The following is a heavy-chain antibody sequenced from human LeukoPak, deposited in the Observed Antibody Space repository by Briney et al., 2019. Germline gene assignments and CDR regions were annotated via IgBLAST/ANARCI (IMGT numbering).Heavy chain of an antibody. CDR1: GGSISSSGCY. D-gene: IGHD1-26*01. CDR2: IYYRGST. J-gene: IGHJ4*02. V-gene: IGHV4-39*01. Sequence: PSETLSLTCTVSGGSISSSGCYWGWIRQPPGKGLEWIGSIYYRGSTYYNPSLKSRVTISIDTSKNQFSLKLSSVTAADTAVYYCASDSGYYFDYWGQGTLVTVSS. CDR3: ASDSGYYFDY.